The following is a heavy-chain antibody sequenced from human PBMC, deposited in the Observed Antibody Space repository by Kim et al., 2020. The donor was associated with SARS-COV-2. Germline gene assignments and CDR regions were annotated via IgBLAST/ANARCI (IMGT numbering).Heavy chain of an antibody. J-gene: IGHJ4*02. Sequence: GESLKISCKGSGYTYSTYWIGWVRQRPGKGLEWMGIIHPGDSETRYSPSFEGQVSFSVDRSIHTAYLQWTSLKTSDIAMYYCARRGSGYGFDFWGQGTLVTVSS. CDR3: ARRGSGYGFDF. CDR1: GYTYSTYW. CDR2: IHPGDSET. D-gene: IGHD3-22*01. V-gene: IGHV5-51*01.